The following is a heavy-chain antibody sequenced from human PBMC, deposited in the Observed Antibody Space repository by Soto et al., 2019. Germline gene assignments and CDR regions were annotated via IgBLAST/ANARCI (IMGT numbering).Heavy chain of an antibody. CDR1: GYTFTSYD. Sequence: QVQLVQSGAEVKKPGASVKVSCKASGYTFTSYDINWVRQATGQGLESMGWMNPNSGNTGYAQKFQGRVTMTRNTSISTAYMELGSLRAEDTAVYDCARGNEYGGNFDYWGQGTLVTVSS. CDR3: ARGNEYGGNFDY. CDR2: MNPNSGNT. D-gene: IGHD2-15*01. V-gene: IGHV1-8*01. J-gene: IGHJ4*02.